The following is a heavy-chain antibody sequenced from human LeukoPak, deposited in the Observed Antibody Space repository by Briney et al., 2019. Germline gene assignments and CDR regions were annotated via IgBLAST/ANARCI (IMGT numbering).Heavy chain of an antibody. D-gene: IGHD6-13*01. Sequence: SETLSLTCPVSGGSISSSSYYWGWIRQPPGKGLEWIGSIYYSGSTYYNPSLKSRVTISVDTSKNQFSLKLSSVTAADTAVYYCARVTRIAAAGLFYDMDVWGQGTTVTVSS. J-gene: IGHJ6*02. V-gene: IGHV4-39*07. CDR1: GGSISSSSYY. CDR3: ARVTRIAAAGLFYDMDV. CDR2: IYYSGST.